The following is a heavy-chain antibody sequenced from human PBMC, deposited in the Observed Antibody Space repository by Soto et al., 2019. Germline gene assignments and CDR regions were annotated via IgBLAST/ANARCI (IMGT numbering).Heavy chain of an antibody. CDR3: ARVEDGDYGHFHH. CDR1: GDSISSYY. Sequence: SETLSLTCTVSGDSISSYYWSWIRQPPGKGLEWIGYIYYSATTSFNPSLKSRVTISVDTSKNQFSLKLSSVTAADRAVYYCARVEDGDYGHFHHWGQGTLVTVSS. J-gene: IGHJ1*01. D-gene: IGHD4-17*01. CDR2: IYYSATT. V-gene: IGHV4-59*01.